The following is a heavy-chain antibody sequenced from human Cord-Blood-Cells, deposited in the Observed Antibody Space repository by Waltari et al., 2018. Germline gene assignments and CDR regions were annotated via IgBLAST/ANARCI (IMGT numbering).Heavy chain of an antibody. CDR2: INHSGST. D-gene: IGHD3-9*01. Sequence: QVQLQQWGAGLLKPSETLSLTCAVYGGSFSVYYWSWIPQPPGKGLEWIGEINHSGSTNYNPSLKSRVTISVDTSKNQFSLKLSSVTAADTAVYYCARGKDDILTGNAFDIWGQGTMVTDSS. J-gene: IGHJ3*02. CDR3: ARGKDDILTGNAFDI. CDR1: GGSFSVYY. V-gene: IGHV4-34*01.